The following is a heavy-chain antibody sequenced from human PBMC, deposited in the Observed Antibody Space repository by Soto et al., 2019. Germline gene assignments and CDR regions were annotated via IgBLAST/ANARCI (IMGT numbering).Heavy chain of an antibody. CDR3: ARELLYGSGSRDFHYYGMDV. D-gene: IGHD3-10*01. CDR2: IWFDGSMQ. CDR1: GLRFSSYG. Sequence: VQLVESGGGVVQPGGSLRLSCAASGLRFSSYGIHWVRQAPGKGLQWVAVIWFDGSMQYYADSVKGRFNISRDNSKNTVYLQMNSLRADDTAVYYCARELLYGSGSRDFHYYGMDVWGQGTTVTVSS. J-gene: IGHJ6*02. V-gene: IGHV3-33*01.